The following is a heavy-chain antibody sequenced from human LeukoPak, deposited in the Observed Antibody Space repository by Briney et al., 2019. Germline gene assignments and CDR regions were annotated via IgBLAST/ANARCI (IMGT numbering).Heavy chain of an antibody. CDR2: ISAYNGNT. CDR3: ARHFPTIFGVVIYYFDY. D-gene: IGHD3-3*01. V-gene: IGHV1-18*01. CDR1: GYTFTSYG. J-gene: IGHJ4*02. Sequence: GASVKVSCKASGYTFTSYGISWVRQAPGQGLEWMGWISAYNGNTNYAQKLQGRVTMTTDTSTSTAYMELRSLRSDDTAVYYCARHFPTIFGVVIYYFDYWGQGTLVTVSS.